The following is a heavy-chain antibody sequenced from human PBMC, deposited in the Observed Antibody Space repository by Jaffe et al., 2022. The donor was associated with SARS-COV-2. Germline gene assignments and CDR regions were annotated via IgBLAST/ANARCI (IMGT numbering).Heavy chain of an antibody. CDR1: GFTFSTYA. Sequence: QVQLVESGGGVVQPGRSLRLSCAASGFTFSTYAMHWVRQAPGKGLEWVAFISYDGSNKYYADSVKGRFTISRDNSKNTLYLQMNSLTADDTAVFYCAREYDYGDFDYWGQGTLVTVSS. J-gene: IGHJ4*02. CDR3: AREYDYGDFDY. CDR2: ISYDGSNK. D-gene: IGHD4-17*01. V-gene: IGHV3-30*04.